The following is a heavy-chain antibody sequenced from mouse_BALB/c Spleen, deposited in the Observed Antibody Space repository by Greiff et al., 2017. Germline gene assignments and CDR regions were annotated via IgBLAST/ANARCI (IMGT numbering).Heavy chain of an antibody. Sequence: EVQLMESGGGLVKPGGSLKLSCAASGFTFSSYAMSWVRQTPEKRLEWVASISSGGSTYYPDSVKGRFTISRDNARNILYLQMSSLRSEDTAMYYCARGGGYSFYWYFDVWGAGTTVTVSS. V-gene: IGHV5-6-5*01. D-gene: IGHD2-3*01. CDR1: GFTFSSYA. CDR3: ARGGGYSFYWYFDV. J-gene: IGHJ1*01. CDR2: ISSGGST.